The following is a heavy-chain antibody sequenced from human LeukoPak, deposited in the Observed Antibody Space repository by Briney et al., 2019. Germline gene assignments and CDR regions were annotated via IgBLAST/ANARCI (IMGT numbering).Heavy chain of an antibody. CDR1: GFTFSSYG. Sequence: GGSLRLSCAASGFTFSSYGMHWVRQAPGKGLEWVAFIRYDGSNKYYADSVKGRFTISRDNSKNTLYLQMNSLRAEDTAVYYCARERYYDSSGSFDYWGQGTLVTVSS. V-gene: IGHV3-30*02. J-gene: IGHJ4*02. D-gene: IGHD3-22*01. CDR3: ARERYYDSSGSFDY. CDR2: IRYDGSNK.